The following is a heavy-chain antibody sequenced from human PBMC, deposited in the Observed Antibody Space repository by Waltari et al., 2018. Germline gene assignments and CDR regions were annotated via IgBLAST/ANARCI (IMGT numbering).Heavy chain of an antibody. CDR3: ARRRITIFGVAGGYYFDY. J-gene: IGHJ4*02. CDR1: GGSFSGYY. Sequence: QVQLQQWGAGLLKPSETLSLTCAVYGGSFSGYYWSWIRQPPGKGLEWIGEPNQSGRTKYNADLKGRVTISVDTSKNQFSLKLSSVTAADTAVYYCARRRITIFGVAGGYYFDYWGQGTLVTVSS. CDR2: PNQSGRT. D-gene: IGHD3-3*01. V-gene: IGHV4-34*01.